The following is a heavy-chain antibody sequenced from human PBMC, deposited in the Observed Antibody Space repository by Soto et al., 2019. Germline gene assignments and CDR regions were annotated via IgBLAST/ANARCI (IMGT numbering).Heavy chain of an antibody. V-gene: IGHV4-39*01. CDR2: IYYSGST. D-gene: IGHD3-10*01. CDR3: ARLRYHGSGRVGGMAA. J-gene: IGHJ6*04. Sequence: SETLSLTCTVSGGTIRTSRYHWGWIRQPPGKGLEWIGSIYYSGSTYYNPSLKSRVTISVDTSKNQFSLKLSSVTAADTAVYYCARLRYHGSGRVGGMAAWGKATTVT. CDR1: GGTIRTSRYH.